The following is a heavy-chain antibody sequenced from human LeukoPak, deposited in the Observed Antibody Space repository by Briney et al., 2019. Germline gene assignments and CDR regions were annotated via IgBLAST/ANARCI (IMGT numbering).Heavy chain of an antibody. CDR2: INHSGST. J-gene: IGHJ4*02. Sequence: SETLSLTCAVYGGSFSGYYWSWIRQPPGKGLEWIGEINHSGSTNYNPSLKSRVTISVDTSKNQFSLKLSSVTAADTAVYYCAREIFGSGSYPDYWGQGTLVTVSS. CDR1: GGSFSGYY. V-gene: IGHV4-34*01. CDR3: AREIFGSGSYPDY. D-gene: IGHD3-10*01.